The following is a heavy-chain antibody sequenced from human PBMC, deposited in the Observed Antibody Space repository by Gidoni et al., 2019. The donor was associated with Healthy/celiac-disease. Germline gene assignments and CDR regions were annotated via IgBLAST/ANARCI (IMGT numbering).Heavy chain of an antibody. CDR1: GYPFTGYY. V-gene: IGHV1-2*04. D-gene: IGHD3-10*01. Sequence: QVQLVQSGAEVKKTGASVKVSCTASGYPFTGYYMPWVRQAPGQGLEWMGWINPNSGGTNYAQKFQVWVTMTRDTSISTAYMELSRLRSDDTAVYYCAIGSGKDAFDIWGQGTMVTVSS. J-gene: IGHJ3*02. CDR2: INPNSGGT. CDR3: AIGSGKDAFDI.